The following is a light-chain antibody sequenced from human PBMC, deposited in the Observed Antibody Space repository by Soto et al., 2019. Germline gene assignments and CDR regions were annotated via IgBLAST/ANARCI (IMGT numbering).Light chain of an antibody. CDR3: QQYNIYPLS. Sequence: DVQMTQSPSSLSASVGDRVTITCRASQDINSYLAWYQQKPGNAPKSLTYAAASLQTGVPSRFSGSESGTDFTLTINSLQPEDSATYYCQQYNIYPLSFGGGTKVEIK. CDR2: AAA. CDR1: QDINSY. V-gene: IGKV1D-16*01. J-gene: IGKJ4*01.